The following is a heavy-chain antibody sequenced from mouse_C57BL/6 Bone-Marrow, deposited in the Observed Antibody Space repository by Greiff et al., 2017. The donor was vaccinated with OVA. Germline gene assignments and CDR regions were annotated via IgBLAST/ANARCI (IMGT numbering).Heavy chain of an antibody. CDR3: ARGRYYYGSAWFAY. D-gene: IGHD1-1*01. Sequence: VQLQQSGAELMKPGASVKLSCKATGYTFTGYWIEWVKQRPGHGLEWIGEILPGSGSTNYNEKFKGKATFTADTSSNTAYMQLSSLTTKDSAIYYCARGRYYYGSAWFAYWGQGTLVTVSA. CDR1: GYTFTGYW. CDR2: ILPGSGST. V-gene: IGHV1-9*01. J-gene: IGHJ3*01.